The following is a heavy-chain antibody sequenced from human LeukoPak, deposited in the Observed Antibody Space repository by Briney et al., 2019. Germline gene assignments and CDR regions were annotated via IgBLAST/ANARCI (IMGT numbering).Heavy chain of an antibody. Sequence: ASVKVSCKASGYAFTDFYIHWVRQAPGQGLEWMGWINPNSGGTTYAQKFQGRVTMTTDKSISTAYLQLNGLRSDDTAVYYCARDLDYGSGSFSNWGQGAIVTVSS. V-gene: IGHV1-2*02. CDR1: GYAFTDFY. CDR2: INPNSGGT. D-gene: IGHD3-10*01. J-gene: IGHJ4*02. CDR3: ARDLDYGSGSFSN.